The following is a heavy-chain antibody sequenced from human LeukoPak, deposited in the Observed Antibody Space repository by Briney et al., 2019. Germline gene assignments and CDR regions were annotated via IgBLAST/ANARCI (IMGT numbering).Heavy chain of an antibody. CDR1: GYTFTSYD. Sequence: ASVKVSCKASGYTFTSYDINWVRQATGQGLEWMGWMNPNSGNTGYAQKFQGRVTITRNTSISTAYMELSSLRSEDTAVYYCARGPFTYYDFWSGYSFDYWGQGTLVTVSS. J-gene: IGHJ4*02. V-gene: IGHV1-8*03. CDR3: ARGPFTYYDFWSGYSFDY. CDR2: MNPNSGNT. D-gene: IGHD3-3*01.